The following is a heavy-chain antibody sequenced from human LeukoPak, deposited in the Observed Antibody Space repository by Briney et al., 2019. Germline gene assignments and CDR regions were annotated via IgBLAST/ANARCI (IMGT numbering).Heavy chain of an antibody. V-gene: IGHV3-73*01. Sequence: GSLRLSCAASGYTFSGSAVHWVRQASGKGLEWVGRIRSKANSYATAYAASVKGRFTISRDDSKNTAYLQMNSLKTEDTAVYYCTSWGGDYGDFKDYWGQGTLVTVSS. CDR3: TSWGGDYGDFKDY. CDR1: GYTFSGSA. J-gene: IGHJ4*02. CDR2: IRSKANSYAT. D-gene: IGHD4-17*01.